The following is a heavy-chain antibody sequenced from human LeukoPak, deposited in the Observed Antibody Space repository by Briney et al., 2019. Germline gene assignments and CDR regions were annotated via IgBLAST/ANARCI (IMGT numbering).Heavy chain of an antibody. CDR1: GFTFTSSA. Sequence: SVKVSCKASGFTFTSSAMQWVRQAPGQRLEWIGWIVVGSGNTNYAQKFRERVTITRDMSTSTAYMELSSLRSEDTAVYYCAAGVAGTHYCYGMDVWGQGTTVTVSS. CDR3: AAGVAGTHYCYGMDV. D-gene: IGHD2-15*01. V-gene: IGHV1-58*02. CDR2: IVVGSGNT. J-gene: IGHJ6*02.